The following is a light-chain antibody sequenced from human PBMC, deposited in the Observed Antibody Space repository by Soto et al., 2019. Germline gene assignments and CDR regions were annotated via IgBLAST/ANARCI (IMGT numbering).Light chain of an antibody. CDR1: QGISSY. CDR3: QQFNSYPNT. Sequence: DIQLTQSPSFLSASVGDRVTITCRASQGISSYLAWYQQKPGKAPNLLMFGALILHSGVPSRFRGSGSGTEFTLTISSLQPEDLATYYCQQFNSYPNTFGQGTKLEIK. CDR2: GAL. J-gene: IGKJ2*01. V-gene: IGKV1-9*01.